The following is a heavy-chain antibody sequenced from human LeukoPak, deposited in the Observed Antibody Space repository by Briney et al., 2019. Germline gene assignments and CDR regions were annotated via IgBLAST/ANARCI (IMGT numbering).Heavy chain of an antibody. CDR1: GFTFSSYS. CDR2: ISSSSSYI. Sequence: GGSLRLSCAASGFTFSSYSMNWVRQAPGKGLEWVSSISSSSSYIYYADSVKGRFTISRDNAKNSLYLQMNGLRAEDTAVYYCERGLQLWSWFGPWGQGTLVTVSS. D-gene: IGHD5-18*01. V-gene: IGHV3-21*01. CDR3: ERGLQLWSWFGP. J-gene: IGHJ5*02.